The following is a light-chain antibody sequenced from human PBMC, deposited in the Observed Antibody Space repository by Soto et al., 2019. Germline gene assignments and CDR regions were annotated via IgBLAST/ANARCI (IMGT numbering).Light chain of an antibody. J-gene: IGKJ4*01. CDR3: QQLNIYPRFT. CDR2: AAS. V-gene: IGKV1-9*01. Sequence: DIQLTQSPSFLSASVGDRVTITCRASQGISSYLAWYQQKPGKAPKLLIYAASTLQSGVPSRFSGSGSGTEFTLTISSLQPEYFATFSSQQLNIYPRFTFGGGTKVDIK. CDR1: QGISSY.